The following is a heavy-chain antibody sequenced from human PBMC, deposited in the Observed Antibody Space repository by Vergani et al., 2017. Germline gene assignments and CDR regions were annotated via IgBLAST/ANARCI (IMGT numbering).Heavy chain of an antibody. V-gene: IGHV3-30-3*01. Sequence: QVQLVESGGGVVQPGRSLRLSCAASGFTFSSYAMHWVRQAPGKGLEWVAVISYDGSKKYYADSVKGRSTISRDNSKNTLYLQMNSLRAEDTAVYYCAKDPLPGGSYYDFWSGYYTGGYYFDYWGQGTLVTVSS. CDR2: ISYDGSKK. J-gene: IGHJ4*02. CDR1: GFTFSSYA. CDR3: AKDPLPGGSYYDFWSGYYTGGYYFDY. D-gene: IGHD3-3*01.